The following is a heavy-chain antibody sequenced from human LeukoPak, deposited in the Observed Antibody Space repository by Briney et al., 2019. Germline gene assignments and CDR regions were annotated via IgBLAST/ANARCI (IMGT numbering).Heavy chain of an antibody. CDR1: GVSFSAYY. J-gene: IGHJ4*02. CDR3: GRVTEWNDFDY. V-gene: IGHV4-34*01. D-gene: IGHD1-1*01. Sequence: KPSETLSLTCGVYGVSFSAYYWSWIRQPPGGGLEWIAEINHSGFTNYNPSLKSRVTISVDTSQNQFSLTLTSVTAADTAVYYCGRVTEWNDFDYWGQGILVTVSS. CDR2: INHSGFT.